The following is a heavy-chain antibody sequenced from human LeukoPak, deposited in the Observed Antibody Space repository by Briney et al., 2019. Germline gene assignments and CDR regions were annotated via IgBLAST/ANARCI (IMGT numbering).Heavy chain of an antibody. CDR3: GKTTAGYSSGQKPAWPVDY. J-gene: IGHJ4*02. V-gene: IGHV3-23*01. CDR1: GFTFGSFA. Sequence: GGSLRLSCEASGFTFGSFAMYWVRQAPGKGLYWIAGIFGSGGSPHYADSVKVRFTISRDNSKNTVYLQINSLRAEDTAVYYCGKTTAGYSSGQKPAWPVDYWGQGTLVTVSS. CDR2: IFGSGGSP. D-gene: IGHD5-18*01.